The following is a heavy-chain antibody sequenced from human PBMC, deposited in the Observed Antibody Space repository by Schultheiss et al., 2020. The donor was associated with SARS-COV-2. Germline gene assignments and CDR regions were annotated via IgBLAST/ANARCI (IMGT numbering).Heavy chain of an antibody. CDR1: GFTFSSYG. J-gene: IGHJ5*02. V-gene: IGHV3-33*01. D-gene: IGHD6-19*01. CDR2: ILYDGSNK. CDR3: ARVRVSSGGFDP. Sequence: GGSLRLSCAASGFTFSSYGMHWVRQAPGKGLEWVAVILYDGSNKYYADSVKGRFTISRDNSKNTLYLQMNSLRAEDTAVYYCARVRVSSGGFDPWGQGTLVTVSS.